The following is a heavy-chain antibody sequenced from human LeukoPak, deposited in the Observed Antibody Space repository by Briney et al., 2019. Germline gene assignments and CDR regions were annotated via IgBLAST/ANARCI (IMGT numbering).Heavy chain of an antibody. J-gene: IGHJ4*02. CDR2: MNPNSGNT. CDR3: ARVPSRGELAD. D-gene: IGHD1-26*01. V-gene: IGHV1-8*02. CDR1: GYSLITYG. Sequence: ASVKVSCKAAGYSLITYGISWVRQAPGQGLEWMGWMNPNSGNTGYAQKCQGRVTMTRNTSISTAYMELSSLRSEDTAVYYCARVPSRGELADWGQGTLVTVSS.